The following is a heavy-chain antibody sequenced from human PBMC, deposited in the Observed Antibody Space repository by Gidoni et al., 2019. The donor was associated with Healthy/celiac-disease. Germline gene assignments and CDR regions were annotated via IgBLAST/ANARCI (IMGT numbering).Heavy chain of an antibody. Sequence: EVQLVESGGGLVQPGGSLRLSCAASGFTFSSYAMSWVRQAPGKGLVWVSAISGSGGSTYYADSVKGRFTISRDNSKNTLYLQMNSLRAEDTAVYYCAKDARYCGGDCYHDAFDIWGQGTMVTVSS. V-gene: IGHV3-23*04. CDR1: GFTFSSYA. J-gene: IGHJ3*02. CDR2: ISGSGGST. CDR3: AKDARYCGGDCYHDAFDI. D-gene: IGHD2-21*02.